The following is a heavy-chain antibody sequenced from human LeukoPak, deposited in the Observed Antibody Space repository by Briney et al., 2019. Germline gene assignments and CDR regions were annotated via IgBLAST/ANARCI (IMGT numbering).Heavy chain of an antibody. CDR1: GLTVNNNY. V-gene: IGHV3-53*01. D-gene: IGHD5-18*01. CDR3: MTAAGYNFGQY. J-gene: IGHJ4*02. CDR2: LYIGGNT. Sequence: GGSLRLSCAASGLTVNNNYMNWVRQAPGKGLEWVSALYIGGNTYYADSVRGRFTISRDNSRNTLYLQMNSLRAEDTAIYYCMTAAGYNFGQYWGQGTLVTVSS.